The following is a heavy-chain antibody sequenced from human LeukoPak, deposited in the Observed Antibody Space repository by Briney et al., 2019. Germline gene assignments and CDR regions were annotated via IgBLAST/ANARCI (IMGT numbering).Heavy chain of an antibody. J-gene: IGHJ4*02. CDR1: GFTFSSYW. D-gene: IGHD6-19*01. CDR3: AREGSGWYYFDY. CDR2: INSDGSST. V-gene: IGHV3-74*01. Sequence: GGSLRLSCAAPGFTFSSYWMHWVRQAPGKGLVWVSRINSDGSSTSYGDSVKGRFTISRDNAKNTLYLQMNSLRAEDTAVYYCAREGSGWYYFDYWGQGTLVTVSS.